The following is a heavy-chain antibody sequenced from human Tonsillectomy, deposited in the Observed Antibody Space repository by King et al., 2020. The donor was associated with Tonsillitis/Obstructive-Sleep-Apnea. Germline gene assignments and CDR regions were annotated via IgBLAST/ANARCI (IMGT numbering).Heavy chain of an antibody. V-gene: IGHV1-18*01. CDR3: ASVFCISTSCYQYFDY. J-gene: IGHJ4*02. D-gene: IGHD2-2*01. CDR1: GYTFTSYG. CDR2: ISAYNGNT. Sequence: GQLVQSGAEVKKPGASVKVSCKASGYTFTSYGISWVRQAPGQGLEWMGWISAYNGNTNYAQKLQGRVTMTTDTSTSTAYMELRSLRSDDTALYYCASVFCISTSCYQYFDYCGQGTLVTVSS.